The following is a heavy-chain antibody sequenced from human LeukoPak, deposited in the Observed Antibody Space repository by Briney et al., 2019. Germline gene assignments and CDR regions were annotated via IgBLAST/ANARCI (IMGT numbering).Heavy chain of an antibody. CDR2: ISSSSSYI. CDR3: ARGGPIYCSGDSCYPGDY. J-gene: IGHJ4*02. Sequence: GGSLRLSCAASGFTFSSYSMNWVRQAPGKGLEWVSSISSSSSYIYYADSVKGRFTISRDNAKNSLYLQMNSLRAEDTAVYYCARGGPIYCSGDSCYPGDYWGQGTLVTVSS. CDR1: GFTFSSYS. D-gene: IGHD2-15*01. V-gene: IGHV3-21*01.